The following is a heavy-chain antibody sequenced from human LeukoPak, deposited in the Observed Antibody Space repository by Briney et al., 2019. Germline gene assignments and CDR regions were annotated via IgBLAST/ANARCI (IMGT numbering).Heavy chain of an antibody. CDR1: GYTFTNYG. J-gene: IGHJ4*02. D-gene: IGHD2-15*01. CDR3: VKAAYCSGGSCELVVLEY. CDR2: MNPNSGGT. Sequence: ASVKVSCKASGYTFTNYGLNWVRQAPGQGLEWMGWMNPNSGGTSHAQKFQGRITMTRDTSISTVYMELSSLRSDDTAVYYCVKAAYCSGGSCELVVLEYWGQGTLVTVSS. V-gene: IGHV1-2*02.